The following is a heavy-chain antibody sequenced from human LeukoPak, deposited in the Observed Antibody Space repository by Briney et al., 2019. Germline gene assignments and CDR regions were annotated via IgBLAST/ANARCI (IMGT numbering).Heavy chain of an antibody. V-gene: IGHV4-31*03. D-gene: IGHD6-13*01. Sequence: SETLSLTCTVSGGSISSGGYYWSWIRQHPGKGLERIGYIYYSGSTYYNPSLKSRVTISVDTSKNQFSLKLSSVTAADTAVYYCATQGIAAAGPRPFDIWGQGTMVTVSS. J-gene: IGHJ3*02. CDR1: GGSISSGGYY. CDR3: ATQGIAAAGPRPFDI. CDR2: IYYSGST.